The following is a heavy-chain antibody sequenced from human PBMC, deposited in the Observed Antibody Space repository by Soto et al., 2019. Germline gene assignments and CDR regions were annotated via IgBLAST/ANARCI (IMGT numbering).Heavy chain of an antibody. J-gene: IGHJ4*02. CDR1: GFTCSSYA. CDR2: ISGSGGST. CDR3: AKGIAVAATTANY. Sequence: EVQLLESGGGLVQPGGSLRLSCGASGFTCSSYAMSWVRQAPGKGLEWVSAISGSGGSTYYADSVKGRFTISRDNSKNTLYLQMNSLRAEDTAVYYCAKGIAVAATTANYWGQGTLVTVSS. D-gene: IGHD6-19*01. V-gene: IGHV3-23*01.